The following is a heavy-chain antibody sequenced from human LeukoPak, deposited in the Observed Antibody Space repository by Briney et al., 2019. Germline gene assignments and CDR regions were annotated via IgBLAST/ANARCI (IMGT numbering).Heavy chain of an antibody. J-gene: IGHJ4*02. Sequence: PSETLSLTCAVYGGSFSGYYWIWIRQPPGKGLEWIVEINHNGSTNYNPSLKSRVTISVDTSKNQFSLKLSCVTAEDTAVYYCARWEGGSYYDFDYWGQGTLVTVSS. CDR2: INHNGST. V-gene: IGHV4-34*01. CDR3: ARWEGGSYYDFDY. CDR1: GGSFSGYY. D-gene: IGHD1-26*01.